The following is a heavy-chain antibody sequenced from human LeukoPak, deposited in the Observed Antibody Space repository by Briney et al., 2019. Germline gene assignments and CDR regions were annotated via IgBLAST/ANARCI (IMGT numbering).Heavy chain of an antibody. CDR1: GYTFTGYY. Sequence: GASVKVSCKASGYTFTGYYMHWVRQAPGQGLEWMGRINPNSGGTNYAQKFQGRVTMTRDTSISTAYMELSRLRSDDTAVYYCARRLSRTYGMDVWGQGTTVTVSS. CDR2: INPNSGGT. J-gene: IGHJ6*02. D-gene: IGHD2-21*01. V-gene: IGHV1-2*06. CDR3: ARRLSRTYGMDV.